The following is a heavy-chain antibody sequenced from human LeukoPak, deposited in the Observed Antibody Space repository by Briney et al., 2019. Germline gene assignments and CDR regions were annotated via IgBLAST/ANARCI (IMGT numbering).Heavy chain of an antibody. V-gene: IGHV4-59*01. CDR1: GGSISSYY. J-gene: IGHJ4*02. CDR2: IYYSGST. CDR3: ARDSPSGSD. D-gene: IGHD3-10*01. Sequence: SETLSLTCTVSGGSISSYYWSWIRQPPGKGLEWIGYIYYSGSTNYNPSLKSRVTISVDTSKNQFSLKLSSVTAADTAVYYCARDSPSGSDWGQGTLVTVSS.